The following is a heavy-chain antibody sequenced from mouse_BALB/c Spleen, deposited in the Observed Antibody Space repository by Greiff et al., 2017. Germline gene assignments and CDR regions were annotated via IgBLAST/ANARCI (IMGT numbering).Heavy chain of an antibody. J-gene: IGHJ4*01. D-gene: IGHD1-1*01. Sequence: VKLMESGPGLVAPSQSLSITCTVSGFSLTSYDISWIRQPPGKGLEWLGVIWTGGGTNYNSAFMSRLSISKDNSKSQVFLKMNSLQTDDTAIYYCVRAYYGSSYDYAMDYWGQGTSVTVSS. CDR1: GFSLTSYD. CDR2: IWTGGGT. CDR3: VRAYYGSSYDYAMDY. V-gene: IGHV2-9-2*01.